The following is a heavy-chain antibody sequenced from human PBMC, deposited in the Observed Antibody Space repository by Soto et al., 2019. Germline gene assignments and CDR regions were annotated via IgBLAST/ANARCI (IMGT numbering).Heavy chain of an antibody. CDR2: ITSSGSSI. CDR3: GRDIVQLVLADGY. Sequence: GWSLRLSRAASGFTFSDYYKSWSRPPPGKGMVWVLYITSSGSSIYYADSVKGRFTITSDYAKNSLYLQMNSLRAGVTAVYYCGRDIVQLVLADGYWGQGTVGNVS. V-gene: IGHV3-11*01. D-gene: IGHD6-6*01. J-gene: IGHJ4*02. CDR1: GFTFSDYY.